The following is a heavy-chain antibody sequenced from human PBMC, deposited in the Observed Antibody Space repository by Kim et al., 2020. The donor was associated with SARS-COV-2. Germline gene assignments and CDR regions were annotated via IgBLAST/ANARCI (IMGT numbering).Heavy chain of an antibody. J-gene: IGHJ6*02. CDR3: ARRVAGSHDYYYYYGMDV. V-gene: IGHV4-59*08. CDR1: GGSISSYY. Sequence: SETLSLTCTVSGGSISSYYWSWIQQPPGKGLEWIGYIYYSGSTNYNPSLKSRVTISVDTSKNQFSLKLSSVTAADTAVYYCARRVAGSHDYYYYYGMDVWGQGTTVTVSS. CDR2: IYYSGST. D-gene: IGHD3-16*01.